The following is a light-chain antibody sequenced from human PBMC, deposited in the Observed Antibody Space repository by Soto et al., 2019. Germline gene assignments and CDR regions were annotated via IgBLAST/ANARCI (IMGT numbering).Light chain of an antibody. CDR1: QSVSGN. CDR2: GAS. V-gene: IGKV3-15*01. J-gene: IGKJ1*01. Sequence: EIVMTQSPATLSVSPGERATLSCRASQSVSGNLVWYQQKPGQAPRLLIYGASTRATGIPARFSGSGSGTEFTLTISSLQSEDFAVYYCQKYNDWPPTFGQGTKVEIK. CDR3: QKYNDWPPT.